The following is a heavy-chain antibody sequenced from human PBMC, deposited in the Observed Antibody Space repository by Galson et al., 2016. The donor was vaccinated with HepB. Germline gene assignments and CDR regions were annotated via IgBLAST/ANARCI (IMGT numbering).Heavy chain of an antibody. CDR1: GSIFRTYP. Sequence: SLRLSCAASGSIFRTYPMHWVRQAPGKGLEWVAVISSDGSNEWYADSVKGRFTISRDNSQNTLYLQMSSLRAEDTAAYYSAREAERWNYLDYWGQGALVTVSS. D-gene: IGHD5-24*01. V-gene: IGHV3-30*04. CDR3: AREAERWNYLDY. CDR2: ISSDGSNE. J-gene: IGHJ4*02.